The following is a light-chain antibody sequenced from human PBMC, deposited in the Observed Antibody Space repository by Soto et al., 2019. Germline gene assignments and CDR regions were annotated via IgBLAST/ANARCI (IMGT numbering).Light chain of an antibody. V-gene: IGLV2-14*01. Sequence: LAQPASVSGSPGQSITISCTGTCSDVGGYNYVSWYQQHPGKAPKLIIYEVSNRPTGVSNRFSGSKSGHTASLTISGLQSEDEADYFCTSYTSSSTLDVFGTGTKSPS. CDR3: TSYTSSSTLDV. J-gene: IGLJ1*01. CDR1: CSDVGGYNY. CDR2: EVS.